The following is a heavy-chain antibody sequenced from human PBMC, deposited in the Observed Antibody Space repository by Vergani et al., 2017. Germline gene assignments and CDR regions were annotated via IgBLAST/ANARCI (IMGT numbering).Heavy chain of an antibody. D-gene: IGHD1-26*01. V-gene: IGHV3-74*03. CDR3: VKDAGSYENFFDS. J-gene: IGHJ4*02. CDR2: TNSDGTST. Sequence: EVQLVESGGGLVQAGGSLRLSCAASGFTFSTYWMHWVRQSPGKGLVWISRTNSDGTSTTYADSVKGRFTISRDNAKNTVYLQMNSLRAEDTATYYCVKDAGSYENFFDSWGQGTLVTVSS. CDR1: GFTFSTYW.